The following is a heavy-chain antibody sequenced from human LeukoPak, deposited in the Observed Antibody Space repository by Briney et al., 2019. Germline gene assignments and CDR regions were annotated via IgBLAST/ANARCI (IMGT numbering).Heavy chain of an antibody. CDR1: GGSLRGKY. J-gene: IGHJ3*02. D-gene: IGHD5/OR15-5a*01. CDR3: ARGHLVSNGCDI. CDR2: INHSGST. V-gene: IGHV4-34*01. Sequence: SETLSPTCPLYGGSLRGKYWSLVRQPPGKGLEWIGEINHSGSTNYNPSLKSRVTISVDTSKNQFSLKLSSVTAADTAVYCCARGHLVSNGCDIWGQGTMVTVSS.